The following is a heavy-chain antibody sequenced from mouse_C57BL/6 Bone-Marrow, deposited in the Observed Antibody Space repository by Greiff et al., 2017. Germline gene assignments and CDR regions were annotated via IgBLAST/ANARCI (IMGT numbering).Heavy chain of an antibody. CDR3: ARDRHYYGSSYWYFDV. CDR1: GYSITSGYD. CDR2: ISYSGST. J-gene: IGHJ1*03. Sequence: EVKLMESGPGMVKPSQSLSLTCTVTGYSITSGYDWHWIRHFPGNKLEWMGYISYSGSTNYNPSLKSRISITHDTSKNHFFLKLNSVTTEDTATYYCARDRHYYGSSYWYFDVWGTGTTVTVSS. D-gene: IGHD1-1*01. V-gene: IGHV3-1*01.